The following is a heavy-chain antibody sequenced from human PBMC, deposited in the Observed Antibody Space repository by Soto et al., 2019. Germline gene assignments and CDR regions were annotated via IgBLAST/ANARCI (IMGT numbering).Heavy chain of an antibody. CDR3: ARAQTTVVTPSAFDI. V-gene: IGHV1-69*02. J-gene: IGHJ3*02. CDR2: IIPILGIA. Sequence: QVQLVQSGAEVKKPGSSVKVSCKASGGTFSSYTISWVRQAPGQGLEWMGRIIPILGIANYAQKFQGRVTIXXDXSXITDYMELSSLRSEDTAVYYCARAQTTVVTPSAFDIWGQGTMVTVSS. CDR1: GGTFSSYT. D-gene: IGHD4-17*01.